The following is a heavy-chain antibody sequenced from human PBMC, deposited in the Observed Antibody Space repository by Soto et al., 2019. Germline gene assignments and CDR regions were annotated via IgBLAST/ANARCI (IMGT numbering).Heavy chain of an antibody. CDR1: GYTLTELS. CDR2: FDPEDGET. Sequence: ASVKVSCKVSGYTLTELSMHWVRQAPGKGLEWMGGFDPEDGETIYAQKFQGRVTMTVDTSTDTAYMELSSLRSEDTAVYYCATLSGSYSQINDYYYGMDVWGQGTTVTVSS. V-gene: IGHV1-24*01. CDR3: ATLSGSYSQINDYYYGMDV. D-gene: IGHD3-10*01. J-gene: IGHJ6*02.